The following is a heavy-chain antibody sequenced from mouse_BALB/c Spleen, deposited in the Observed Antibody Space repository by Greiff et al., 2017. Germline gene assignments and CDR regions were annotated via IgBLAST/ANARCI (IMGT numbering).Heavy chain of an antibody. Sequence: EVHLVESGGGLVQPGGSRKLSCAASGFTFSDYGMAWVRQAPGKGPEWVAFISNLAYSIYYADTVTGRFTISRENAKNTLYLEMSSLRSEDTAMYYCARAREYEGYAMDYWGQGTSVTVSS. CDR1: GFTFSDYG. CDR2: ISNLAYSI. CDR3: ARAREYEGYAMDY. J-gene: IGHJ4*01. V-gene: IGHV5-15*02. D-gene: IGHD2-14*01.